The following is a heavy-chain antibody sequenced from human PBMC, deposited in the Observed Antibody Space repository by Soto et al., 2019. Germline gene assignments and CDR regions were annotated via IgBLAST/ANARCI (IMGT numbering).Heavy chain of an antibody. Sequence: GGSLRLSCAASGFTFSDYAMYWVRQAPGKGLEWVSVISFDGNIKYYTGSVKGRFTISRDNSKNTLYLQMNGLTAEDTAVYYCARESGDWPLNWFDPWGLGTLVTVSS. CDR1: GFTFSDYA. CDR3: ARESGDWPLNWFDP. V-gene: IGHV3-30-3*01. J-gene: IGHJ5*02. D-gene: IGHD2-21*02. CDR2: ISFDGNIK.